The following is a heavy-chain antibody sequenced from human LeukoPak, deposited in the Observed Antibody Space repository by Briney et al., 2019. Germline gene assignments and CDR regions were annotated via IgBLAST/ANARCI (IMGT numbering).Heavy chain of an antibody. V-gene: IGHV2-5*08. Sequence: TLSLTCTVSGGSISSYYWSWIRQPPGKALEWLGLIYWDDNKRYSPSLRSRLTITKDTSKNQVLLTITNMDPADTATYFCATGGDGRYYQAYDFWGQGTMVTVSS. CDR2: IYWDDNK. CDR1: GGSISSYYW. J-gene: IGHJ3*01. D-gene: IGHD3-10*01. CDR3: ATGGDGRYYQAYDF.